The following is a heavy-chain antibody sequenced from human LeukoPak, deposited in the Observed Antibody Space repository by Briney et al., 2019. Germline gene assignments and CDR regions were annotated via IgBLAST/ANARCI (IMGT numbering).Heavy chain of an antibody. Sequence: GGSLRLSCAASGFTFSSYAMHWVRQAPGKGLEYVSAISSNGGSTYYANSVKGRFTISRDNSKNTLYLQMGSLRAEDMAVCYFAITAGDDSSGYYCVGYYFDYWGQGTLVTVSS. CDR2: ISSNGGST. CDR3: AITAGDDSSGYYCVGYYFDY. CDR1: GFTFSSYA. D-gene: IGHD3-22*01. V-gene: IGHV3-64*01. J-gene: IGHJ4*02.